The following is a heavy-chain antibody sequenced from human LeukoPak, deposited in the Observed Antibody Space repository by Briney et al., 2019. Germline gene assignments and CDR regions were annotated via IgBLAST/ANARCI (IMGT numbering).Heavy chain of an antibody. J-gene: IGHJ4*02. CDR3: ARYSGSSYYFDY. Sequence: ASVKVSCKVSGYTLTELSMHWVRQAPGKGLEWMGGFDPEDGETIYAQKFQGRVIMTRDTSTSTVYMELSSLRSEDTAVYYCARYSGSSYYFDYWGQGTLVTVSS. CDR1: GYTLTELS. V-gene: IGHV1-24*01. D-gene: IGHD1-26*01. CDR2: FDPEDGET.